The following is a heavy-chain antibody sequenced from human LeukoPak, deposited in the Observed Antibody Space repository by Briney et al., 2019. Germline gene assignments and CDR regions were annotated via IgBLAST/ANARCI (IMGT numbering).Heavy chain of an antibody. CDR1: GSSISSYY. CDR3: ARHPIFGGTNVYAFDY. CDR2: IYYTGST. J-gene: IGHJ4*02. Sequence: PSETLSLTCTVSGSSISSYYWSWVRQPPGKGLEYIGYIYYTGSTNSSPSLKSRVTISVDTPKNQFSLKLNSVTAADTAVYYCARHPIFGGTNVYAFDYWGQGTLVTVSS. V-gene: IGHV4-59*08. D-gene: IGHD2-8*01.